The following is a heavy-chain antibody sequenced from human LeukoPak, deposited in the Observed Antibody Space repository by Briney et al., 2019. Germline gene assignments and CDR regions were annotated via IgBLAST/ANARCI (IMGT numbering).Heavy chain of an antibody. Sequence: GCSLRLSCAASGFSFSTYEMNWVRPAPGKGREWVSYISSSGSTIYYADSVKGQFTISRDNAKSSLYLQMDSLRAEDTAVYYCARDRSSSWYYFDYWGQGTLVTVSS. CDR2: ISSSGSTI. CDR1: GFSFSTYE. D-gene: IGHD6-13*01. J-gene: IGHJ4*02. V-gene: IGHV3-48*03. CDR3: ARDRSSSWYYFDY.